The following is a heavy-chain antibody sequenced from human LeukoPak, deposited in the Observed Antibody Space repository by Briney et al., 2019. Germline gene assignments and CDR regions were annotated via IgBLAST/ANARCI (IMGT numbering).Heavy chain of an antibody. D-gene: IGHD3-10*01. V-gene: IGHV3-23*01. Sequence: GGSLRLSCAASGFTFSSYAMSWVRQAPGKGLEWVSAISGSGGSTYYADSVKGRFTISRDNSKNTLYLQMNSLRAEDTAVYYCAKEEDYYGSGSYPTFDYWRQGTLVTVSS. CDR2: ISGSGGST. CDR1: GFTFSSYA. J-gene: IGHJ4*02. CDR3: AKEEDYYGSGSYPTFDY.